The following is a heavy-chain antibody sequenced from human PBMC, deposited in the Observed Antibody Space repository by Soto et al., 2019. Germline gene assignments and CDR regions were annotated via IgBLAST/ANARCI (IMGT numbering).Heavy chain of an antibody. D-gene: IGHD1-26*01. Sequence: EVQLVESGGGLVQPGGSLRLSCAASQFTFSNYWMSWVRQAPGKGLEWVTNIKQDGSEKYYVDSVKGRFTITRDNAKNSLFMQMAGLGAEDTAVCYCAKGGGEWGGQGTLVTVSS. CDR3: AKGGGEW. CDR2: IKQDGSEK. V-gene: IGHV3-7*01. CDR1: QFTFSNYW. J-gene: IGHJ4*02.